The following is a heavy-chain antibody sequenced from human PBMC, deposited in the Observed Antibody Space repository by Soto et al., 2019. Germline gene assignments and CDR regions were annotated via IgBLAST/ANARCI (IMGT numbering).Heavy chain of an antibody. CDR3: VKGGTGYYYLDY. V-gene: IGHV3-43*01. D-gene: IGHD2-8*02. Sequence: GGSLRLSCAASGFTFDDFSIHWVRQAPGKGLEWVSLITWDGSGTYYADSVKGRFTISRDNSKNSLYLQMDSLKTEDTALYFCVKGGTGYYYLDYWGQGTLVTVSS. J-gene: IGHJ4*02. CDR2: ITWDGSGT. CDR1: GFTFDDFS.